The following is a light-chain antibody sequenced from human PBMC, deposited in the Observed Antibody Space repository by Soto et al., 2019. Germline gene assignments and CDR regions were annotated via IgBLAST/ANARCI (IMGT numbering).Light chain of an antibody. V-gene: IGKV3D-20*01. CDR3: LQYGTSPRT. Sequence: DTLLTQSPATLSLSPGDTATLSCGANQIVYNNYFAWYQQKPGLAPRLLIYDASKRATGIPDRFRGSGSGTGCTLTITRVEPEDFAVYFCLQYGTSPRTFGLGTRVDI. CDR1: QIVYNNY. CDR2: DAS. J-gene: IGKJ1*01.